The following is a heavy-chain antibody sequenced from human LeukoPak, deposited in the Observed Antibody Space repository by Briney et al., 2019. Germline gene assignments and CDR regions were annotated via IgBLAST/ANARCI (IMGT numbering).Heavy chain of an antibody. CDR3: ARGGGNYDY. Sequence: PGGSLRLSCAASGFTFSDYYMTWLRQAPGKGLEWVSYITNSGSSIYYADSVKGRFAISRDNAKNSLFLQMNSLRADDTAVYYCARGGGNYDYWGQGTLVTVSS. CDR1: GFTFSDYY. V-gene: IGHV3-11*01. D-gene: IGHD1-26*01. J-gene: IGHJ4*02. CDR2: ITNSGSSI.